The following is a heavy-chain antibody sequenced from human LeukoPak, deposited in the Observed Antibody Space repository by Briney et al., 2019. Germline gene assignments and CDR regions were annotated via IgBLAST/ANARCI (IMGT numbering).Heavy chain of an antibody. Sequence: SETLSLTCTVSGGSISSYYWSWIRQPPGKGLEWIGYIYYSGSTYYNPSLESRVTISVDTSKNQFSLKLSSVTAADTAVYYCAAPRAYCGGDCQGSWGQGTLVTVSS. V-gene: IGHV4-59*08. J-gene: IGHJ4*02. D-gene: IGHD2-21*02. CDR2: IYYSGST. CDR1: GGSISSYY. CDR3: AAPRAYCGGDCQGS.